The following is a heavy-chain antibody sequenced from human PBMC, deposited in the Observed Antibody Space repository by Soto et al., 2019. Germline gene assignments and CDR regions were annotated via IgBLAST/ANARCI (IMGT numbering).Heavy chain of an antibody. V-gene: IGHV3-7*01. J-gene: IGHJ4*02. D-gene: IGHD3-22*01. CDR2: IKQDGSEK. Sequence: AGGSLRLSCAASGFTFSSYWMSWVRQAPGKGLEWVANIKQDGSEKYYVDSVKGRFTISRDNAKNSLYLQMNSLRAEDTAVYYCARDWYYYDSSGPSDYWGQGTLVTVSS. CDR3: ARDWYYYDSSGPSDY. CDR1: GFTFSSYW.